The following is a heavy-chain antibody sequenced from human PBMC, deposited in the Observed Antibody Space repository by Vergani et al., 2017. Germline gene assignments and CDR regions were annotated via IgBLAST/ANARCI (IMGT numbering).Heavy chain of an antibody. V-gene: IGHV3-23*01. Sequence: EVQLLESGGGLVQPGGSLRLSCAASGFPFSSYAMSWVRPAPGKGLELVSAISGSCGSTYYADSVKGRFTISRDNSKHTLYLQMNSLRAEDTAVYYCAKESERLFKRYYYYGMDVWGQGTTVTVSS. CDR1: GFPFSSYA. D-gene: IGHD6-25*01. CDR2: ISGSCGST. CDR3: AKESERLFKRYYYYGMDV. J-gene: IGHJ6*02.